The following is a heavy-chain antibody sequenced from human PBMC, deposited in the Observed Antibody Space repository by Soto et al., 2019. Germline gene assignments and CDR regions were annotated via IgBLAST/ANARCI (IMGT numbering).Heavy chain of an antibody. Sequence: SETLSLTCTVSGGSISSTNYYWGWIRQPPGKGLEWIGTIFYRGSTYYNPSLKSRVTISVDSSKNQFSLNLSSVTAADTAVYYCARRPYTSSPELFDYWGQGTLVTVS. J-gene: IGHJ4*02. CDR3: ARRPYTSSPELFDY. D-gene: IGHD6-13*01. CDR1: GGSISSTNYY. V-gene: IGHV4-39*01. CDR2: IFYRGST.